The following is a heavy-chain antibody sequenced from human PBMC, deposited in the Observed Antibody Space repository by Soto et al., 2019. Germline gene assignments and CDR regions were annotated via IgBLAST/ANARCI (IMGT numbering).Heavy chain of an antibody. V-gene: IGHV2-26*01. CDR3: ARFPMATVVNDYYYYGMDV. CDR1: GFSLSNARMG. J-gene: IGHJ6*02. Sequence: SGPTLVNPTETLTLTRTVSGFSLSNARMGVSWIRQPPGKALEWLAHIFSNDEKSYSTSLKSRLTISKDTSKSQVALTMTNMDPVDTATYYCARFPMATVVNDYYYYGMDVWGQGTTVTVSS. D-gene: IGHD4-17*01. CDR2: IFSNDEK.